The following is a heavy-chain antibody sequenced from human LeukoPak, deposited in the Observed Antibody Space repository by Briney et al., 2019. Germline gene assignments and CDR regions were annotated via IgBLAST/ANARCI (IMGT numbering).Heavy chain of an antibody. CDR1: GGSISSYY. CDR3: ARGARFAGIVY. V-gene: IGHV4-34*01. CDR2: INHSGST. J-gene: IGHJ4*02. Sequence: PSETLSLTCTVSGGSISSYYWSWIRQPPGKGLEWIGEINHSGSTNYNPSLKSRVTISVDTSKNQFSLKLSSVTAADTAVYYCARGARFAGIVYWGQGTLVTVSS. D-gene: IGHD2-15*01.